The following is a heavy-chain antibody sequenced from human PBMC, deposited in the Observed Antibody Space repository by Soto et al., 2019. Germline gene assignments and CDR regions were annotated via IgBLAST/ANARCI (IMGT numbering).Heavy chain of an antibody. J-gene: IGHJ6*03. CDR1: GYSFTNYG. Sequence: QDQLVQSGAEVKKPGASVTVSCKASGYSFTNYGVTWVRQAPGQGLEWMGWISAFNGNTHYAQNLQGRVTMTTDASTSTAYMELRSLRSDDTAVYYCARDRGVAPPVAGNTHYYYYMDVCGKVTTVTVSS. V-gene: IGHV1-18*01. CDR2: ISAFNGNT. CDR3: ARDRGVAPPVAGNTHYYYYMDV. D-gene: IGHD6-19*01.